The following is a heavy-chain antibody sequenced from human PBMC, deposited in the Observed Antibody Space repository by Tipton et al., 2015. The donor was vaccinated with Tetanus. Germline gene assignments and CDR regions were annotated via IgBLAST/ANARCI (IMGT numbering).Heavy chain of an antibody. CDR1: GGSITDKKYY. CDR3: ARHLYGYWFDP. D-gene: IGHD3-10*01. CDR2: IYFEGST. V-gene: IGHV4-39*01. Sequence: GLVKPSETPSLTCTVSGGSITDKKYYWGWIRQPPGKGLEWIASIYFEGSTYYNPSLKNRVTIAVDTAQNLFSLSLTSVTAADTAVYYCARHLYGYWFDPWGQGALVTVSS. J-gene: IGHJ5*02.